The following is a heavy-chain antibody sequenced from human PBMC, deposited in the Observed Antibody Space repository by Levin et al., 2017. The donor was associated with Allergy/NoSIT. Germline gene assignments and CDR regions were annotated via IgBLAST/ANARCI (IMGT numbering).Heavy chain of an antibody. V-gene: IGHV3-74*01. D-gene: IGHD2-2*01. CDR2: INSDGSNT. Sequence: GGSLRLSCAASGFTFSNYWMHWVRQAPGKGLVWVSHINSDGSNTNYADSVKGRFTISRDNAKNTLYLQMNSLGAEDTAVYYCARGGCSSTSCLDSWGQGTLVTVSP. CDR3: ARGGCSSTSCLDS. CDR1: GFTFSNYW. J-gene: IGHJ5*01.